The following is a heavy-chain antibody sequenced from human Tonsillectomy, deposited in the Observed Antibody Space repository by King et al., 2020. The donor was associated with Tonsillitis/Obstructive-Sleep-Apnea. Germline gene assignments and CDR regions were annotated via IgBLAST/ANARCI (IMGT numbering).Heavy chain of an antibody. CDR3: AREEPGMDAFDI. CDR2: IYYTGST. Sequence: VQLQESGPGLVKPSETLSLTCTVSGGSISSYYWSWIRQPPGKGLEWIGYIYYTGSTKYNPSLKSRVTISVDTSKNRFSLKLSSVTAADTAVYYCAREEPGMDAFDIWGQGTMVTVSS. V-gene: IGHV4-59*01. CDR1: GGSISSYY. J-gene: IGHJ3*02. D-gene: IGHD1-14*01.